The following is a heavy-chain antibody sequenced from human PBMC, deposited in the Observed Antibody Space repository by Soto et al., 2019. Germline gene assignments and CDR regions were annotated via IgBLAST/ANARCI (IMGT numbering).Heavy chain of an antibody. CDR3: ASGTTYPQAYYYDSSGSNPPDY. V-gene: IGHV1-69*13. D-gene: IGHD3-22*01. CDR1: GGTFSSYA. CDR2: IIPIFGTA. J-gene: IGHJ4*02. Sequence: SVKVSCKASGGTFSSYAISWVRQAPGQGLEWMGGIIPIFGTANYAQKFQGRVTITADESTSTAYMELRSLRSEDTAVYYCASGTTYPQAYYYDSSGSNPPDYWGQGTLVTVSS.